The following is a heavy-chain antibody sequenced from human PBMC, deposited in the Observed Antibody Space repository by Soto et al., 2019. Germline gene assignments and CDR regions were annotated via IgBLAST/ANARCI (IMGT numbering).Heavy chain of an antibody. J-gene: IGHJ5*02. CDR2: TYYSGST. CDR1: GGSISSGGYY. Sequence: QVQLQESGPGLVKPSQTLSLTCTVSGGSISSGGYYWSWIRQHPGKGLEWIGYTYYSGSTYYNPSLKIRVTISVDTSKTQFSMKLSSVTAAYTAVYYCARDSVAVAGSGWFDPWGQGTLVTVSS. D-gene: IGHD6-19*01. CDR3: ARDSVAVAGSGWFDP. V-gene: IGHV4-31*03.